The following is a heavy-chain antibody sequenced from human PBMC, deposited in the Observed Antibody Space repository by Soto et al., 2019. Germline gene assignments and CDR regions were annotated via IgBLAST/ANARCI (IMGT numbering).Heavy chain of an antibody. CDR2: IDPRSGAS. CDR1: GYPFTDLY. D-gene: IGHD3-10*01. CDR3: ARDNYGPRDY. V-gene: IGHV1-2*02. Sequence: ASVKVSCKPSGYPFTDLYIHWVRQAPGLGLEWMGWIDPRSGASRKTQRFQGRFTMTRDTSTNTVYMELSSLRSDDTAVYFCARDNYGPRDYWGQGTLVTV. J-gene: IGHJ4*02.